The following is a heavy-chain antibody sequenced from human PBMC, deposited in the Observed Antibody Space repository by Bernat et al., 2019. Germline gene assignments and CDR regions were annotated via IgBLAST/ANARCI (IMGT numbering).Heavy chain of an antibody. D-gene: IGHD3-22*01. CDR1: GFTFSSYA. CDR3: ARANYYDSSGYFL. Sequence: EVQLLESGGGLVQPGGSLRLSCAASGFTFSSYAMSWVRQAPGKGVEWVSAISGSGGSTYYADSVKGRFTISRDNSKNTLYLQMNSLRAEDTAVYYCARANYYDSSGYFLWGQGTLVTVSS. J-gene: IGHJ4*02. V-gene: IGHV3-23*01. CDR2: ISGSGGST.